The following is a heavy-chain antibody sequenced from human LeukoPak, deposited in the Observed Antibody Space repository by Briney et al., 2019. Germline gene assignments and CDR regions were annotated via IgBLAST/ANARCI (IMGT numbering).Heavy chain of an antibody. D-gene: IGHD1-26*01. J-gene: IGHJ2*01. CDR2: IIPIFGTA. Sequence: SVKVSCKASGGTFSSYAISWVRQAPGQGLEWMGRIIPIFGTANYAQKFQGRVTITTDESTSTAYMELSSLRSEDTAGYYCARVNNWELVACWYFDLWGRGTLVTVSS. V-gene: IGHV1-69*05. CDR1: GGTFSSYA. CDR3: ARVNNWELVACWYFDL.